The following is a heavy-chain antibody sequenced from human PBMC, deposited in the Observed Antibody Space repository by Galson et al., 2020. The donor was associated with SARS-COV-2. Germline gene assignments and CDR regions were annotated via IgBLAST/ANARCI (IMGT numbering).Heavy chain of an antibody. CDR3: ARESLWFGELLQDY. CDR2: ISYDGSNK. J-gene: IGHJ4*02. V-gene: IGHV3-30*04. D-gene: IGHD3-10*01. Sequence: GGSLRLSCAASGFTFSSYAMHWVRQAPGKGLEWVAVISYDGSNKYYADSVKGRFTISRDNSKNTLYLQMNSLRAEDTAVYYCARESLWFGELLQDYWGQGTLVTVSS. CDR1: GFTFSSYA.